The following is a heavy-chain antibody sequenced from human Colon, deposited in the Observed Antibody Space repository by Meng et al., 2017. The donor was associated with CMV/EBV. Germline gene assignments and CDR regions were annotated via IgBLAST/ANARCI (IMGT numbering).Heavy chain of an antibody. Sequence: GGSLRLSCAASGFTFSNSWMHWVRQGPGKGLLWVSRINPDGSSTSYADSVKGRFTISRDNAKNTVFLQMNSLRAEDTAVYYCASRLRNSDGMDVWGQGTTVTVSS. CDR1: GFTFSNSW. V-gene: IGHV3-74*01. D-gene: IGHD4-23*01. CDR2: INPDGSST. CDR3: ASRLRNSDGMDV. J-gene: IGHJ6*02.